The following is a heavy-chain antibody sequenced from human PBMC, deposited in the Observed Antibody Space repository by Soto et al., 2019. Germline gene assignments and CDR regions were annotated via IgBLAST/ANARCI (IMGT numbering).Heavy chain of an antibody. J-gene: IGHJ5*02. V-gene: IGHV5-51*01. D-gene: IGHD2-15*01. CDR2: IYPGDSVI. Sequence: PGESLKISCEGSAYSFTSYWLGWVRQMPGNGLECIGVIYPGDSVIRYSPAFQGQVTVSADKSISTAYLQLCSLKASDTAMHSSATHAENCSGGSCYSAGFDHWGQGTLVTV. CDR1: AYSFTSYW. CDR3: ATHAENCSGGSCYSAGFDH.